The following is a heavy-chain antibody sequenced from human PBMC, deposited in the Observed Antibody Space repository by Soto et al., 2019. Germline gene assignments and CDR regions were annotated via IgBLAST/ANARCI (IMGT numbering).Heavy chain of an antibody. J-gene: IGHJ5*02. CDR3: ARLRIATNNYKWFDP. Sequence: SETLSLTCTVTGDSITSGGYYWSWIRQHPGKGLEWIGHIYVTGAVDYNPSLRDRITISQDTSERQFSLNLRLVTAADTAVYYCARLRIATNNYKWFDPWGQGTLVTVSS. CDR1: GDSITSGGYY. D-gene: IGHD2-21*01. V-gene: IGHV4-31*03. CDR2: IYVTGAV.